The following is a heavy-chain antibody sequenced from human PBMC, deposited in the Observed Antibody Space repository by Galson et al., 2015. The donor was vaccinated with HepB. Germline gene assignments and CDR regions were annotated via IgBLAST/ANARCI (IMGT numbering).Heavy chain of an antibody. CDR3: ASPSTVTTGNGMDV. J-gene: IGHJ6*02. D-gene: IGHD4-17*01. CDR2: IYSGGST. V-gene: IGHV3-53*01. Sequence: SLRLSCAASGLTVSDNYMTWVRQAPGKGLERVSVIYSGGSTYYADSVKGRFTISRDNSKNTLYLQMNSLRAEDTAVYYCASPSTVTTGNGMDVWGQGTTVTVSS. CDR1: GLTVSDNY.